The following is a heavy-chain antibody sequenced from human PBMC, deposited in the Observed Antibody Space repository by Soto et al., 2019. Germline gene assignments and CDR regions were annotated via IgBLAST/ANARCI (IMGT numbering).Heavy chain of an antibody. Sequence: ASVKGSCQASGFTFSSYGIRRGRQGPGQGLEWMGWISAYNGNTNYAQKLQGRVTMTTDTSTSTAYMELRSLRSDDTAVYYCARDDYSNSEWFDPWGQGTLVTVSS. V-gene: IGHV1-18*01. J-gene: IGHJ5*02. CDR1: GFTFSSYG. D-gene: IGHD4-4*01. CDR2: ISAYNGNT. CDR3: ARDDYSNSEWFDP.